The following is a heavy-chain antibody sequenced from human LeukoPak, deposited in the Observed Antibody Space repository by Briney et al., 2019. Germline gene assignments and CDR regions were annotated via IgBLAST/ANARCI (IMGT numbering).Heavy chain of an antibody. D-gene: IGHD6-13*01. Sequence: PGGSLRLSCAASGFTFDDYGMSWARQAPGKGLEWVSGTDWKGGSTAYGDSVKGRFTISRDNAKNSLYLQMNSLRAEDTALYYCARYSSSWETYYFDNWGQGTLVTVSS. CDR2: TDWKGGST. V-gene: IGHV3-20*04. CDR3: ARYSSSWETYYFDN. J-gene: IGHJ4*02. CDR1: GFTFDDYG.